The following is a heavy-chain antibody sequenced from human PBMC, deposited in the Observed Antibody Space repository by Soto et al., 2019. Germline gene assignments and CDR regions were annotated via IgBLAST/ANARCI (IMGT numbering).Heavy chain of an antibody. V-gene: IGHV4-31*03. Sequence: QVQLQESDPGLVKPSQTLSLTCTVSGGSISSGGYYWSWIRQHPGKGLEWIGYIYYSGSTYYNPSLKSRVTISVDTSKNQFSLKLSSVTAADTAVYYCARELRGYCSGGSCYAIIDYWGQGTLVTVSS. D-gene: IGHD2-15*01. CDR1: GGSISSGGYY. J-gene: IGHJ4*02. CDR3: ARELRGYCSGGSCYAIIDY. CDR2: IYYSGST.